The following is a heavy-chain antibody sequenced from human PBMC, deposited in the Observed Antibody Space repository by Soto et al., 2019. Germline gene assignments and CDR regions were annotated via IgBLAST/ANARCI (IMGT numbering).Heavy chain of an antibody. D-gene: IGHD3-10*01. Sequence: QVQLVESGGGLVKPGGSLXXSCAASXFXXXXYYMAWIRQAPGKGLEYVSYISRDGDSMYYAESVKGRFNISRDNAKNSLSLQMNSLRAEDTAVYYCARQNGESIXXXXGMDLWGQGTTVTVSS. CDR2: ISRDGDSM. J-gene: IGHJ6*02. V-gene: IGHV3-11*01. CDR3: ARQNGESIXXXXGMDL. CDR1: XFXXXXYY.